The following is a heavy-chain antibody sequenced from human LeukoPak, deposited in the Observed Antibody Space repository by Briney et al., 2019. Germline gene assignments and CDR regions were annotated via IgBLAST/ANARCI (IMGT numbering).Heavy chain of an antibody. D-gene: IGHD1-1*01. V-gene: IGHV3-9*03. Sequence: GGSLRLSCAASGFTFDDYAMHWVRQAPGKGLEWVSGISWNSGSIGYADSVKGRFTISRDNAKNSLYLQMNSLRAEDMALYHCARYAGSGDYYYYMDVWGKGTTVTISS. CDR3: ARYAGSGDYYYYMDV. CDR2: ISWNSGSI. J-gene: IGHJ6*03. CDR1: GFTFDDYA.